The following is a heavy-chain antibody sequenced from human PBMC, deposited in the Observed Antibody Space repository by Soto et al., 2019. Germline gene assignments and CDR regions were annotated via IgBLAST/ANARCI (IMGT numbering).Heavy chain of an antibody. D-gene: IGHD3-3*01. CDR3: ARHPQRITIAAN. J-gene: IGHJ4*02. CDR1: GYSISSSNW. CDR2: IYYSGST. Sequence: PSETLSLTCAVSGYSISSSNWWGWIRQPPGKGLEWIGYIYYSGSTYYNPSLKSRVTISVDTSKNQFSLTLTSVTAADTAVYYCARHPQRITIAANWGQGTLVTVSS. V-gene: IGHV4-28*01.